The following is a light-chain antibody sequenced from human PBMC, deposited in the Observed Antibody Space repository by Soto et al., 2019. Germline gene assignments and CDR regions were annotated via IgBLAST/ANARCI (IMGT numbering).Light chain of an antibody. V-gene: IGKV1-27*01. CDR1: QGISNN. CDR2: GAS. J-gene: IGKJ1*01. Sequence: DIQMTQSPSSLSASVGDRVTITCRASQGISNNLAWYKQKPGKVPKLLIYGASTLQSGVPSRFSGSGSGTALTLTISSLQPEDVATYCCQEYDSAPLTFGQGTKVEF. CDR3: QEYDSAPLT.